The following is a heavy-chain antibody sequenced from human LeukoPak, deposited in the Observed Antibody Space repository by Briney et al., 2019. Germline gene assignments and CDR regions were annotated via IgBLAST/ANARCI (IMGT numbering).Heavy chain of an antibody. CDR3: ARGGWDDAFDI. J-gene: IGHJ3*02. V-gene: IGHV1-69*05. D-gene: IGHD1-26*01. Sequence: SVKVSCKASGGTFSSYAISWVRQATGQGLEWMGRIIPIFGTANYAQKFQGRVTITTDESTSTAYMELSSLRAEDTAVYYCARGGWDDAFDIWGQGTMVTVSS. CDR1: GGTFSSYA. CDR2: IIPIFGTA.